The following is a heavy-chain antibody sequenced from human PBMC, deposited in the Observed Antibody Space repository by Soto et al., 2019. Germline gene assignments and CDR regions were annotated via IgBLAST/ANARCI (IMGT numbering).Heavy chain of an antibody. CDR3: AREEVVGTVTTFDY. J-gene: IGHJ4*02. CDR1: GFTVSSNY. V-gene: IGHV3-53*02. CDR2: IYSGGST. Sequence: EVQLVETGGGLIQPGGSLRLSCAASGFTVSSNYMSWVRQAPGKGLEWVSVIYSGGSTYYADSVKGRFTISRDNSKNTLYLQMNSLRAEGTAVYYCAREEVVGTVTTFDYWGQGTLVTVSS. D-gene: IGHD4-17*01.